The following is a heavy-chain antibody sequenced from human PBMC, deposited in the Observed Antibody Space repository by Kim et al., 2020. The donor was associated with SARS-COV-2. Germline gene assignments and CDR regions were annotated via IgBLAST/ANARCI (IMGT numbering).Heavy chain of an antibody. D-gene: IGHD3-16*01. J-gene: IGHJ4*02. Sequence: KDYAGSVKRPFPLSRDNSKNTPYLQMNSLRAEDTAVYYCARELGPYYFDYWGQGTLVTVSS. CDR3: ARELGPYYFDY. CDR2: K. V-gene: IGHV3-30*07.